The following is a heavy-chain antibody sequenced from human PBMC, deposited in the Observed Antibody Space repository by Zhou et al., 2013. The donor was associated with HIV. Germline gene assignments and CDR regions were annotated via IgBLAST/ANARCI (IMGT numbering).Heavy chain of an antibody. V-gene: IGHV1-18*01. J-gene: IGHJ3*02. CDR3: AAAVRRDAFDI. D-gene: IGHD2-2*02. Sequence: KVQGRVTMTTDTSTNTAYMELRSLRSDDTAVYYCAAAVRRDAFDIWGQGTMVTVSS.